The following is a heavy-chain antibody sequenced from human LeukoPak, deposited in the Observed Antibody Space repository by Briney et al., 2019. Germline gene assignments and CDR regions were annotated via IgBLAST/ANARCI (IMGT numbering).Heavy chain of an antibody. Sequence: PSETLSLTCTVSGGSISSYCWSWIRQPPGKGLEWIGHIYYSGSTNYNPSLKSRVTISLDTSKNQFSLKLSSVTAADTAVYYCARGNRQALYYFDYWGQGTLVTVSS. CDR2: IYYSGST. CDR1: GGSISSYC. V-gene: IGHV4-59*01. CDR3: ARGNRQALYYFDY. J-gene: IGHJ4*02.